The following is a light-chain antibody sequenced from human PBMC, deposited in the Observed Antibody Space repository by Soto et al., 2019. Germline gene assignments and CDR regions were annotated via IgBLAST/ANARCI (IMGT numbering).Light chain of an antibody. J-gene: IGLJ1*01. Sequence: QSVLTQPASGSGSPGQSITISCTGTSSDVGSYNLVSWYQQHPGKAPKLMIYEVSKRPSGVSNRFSGSKSGNTASLTISGLQAGDEADYYCCSYAGSSTYVFGTGTKVTVL. CDR2: EVS. CDR3: CSYAGSSTYV. CDR1: SSDVGSYNL. V-gene: IGLV2-23*02.